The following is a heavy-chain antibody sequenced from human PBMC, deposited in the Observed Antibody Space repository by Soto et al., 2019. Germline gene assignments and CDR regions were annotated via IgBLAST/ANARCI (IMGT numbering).Heavy chain of an antibody. Sequence: GASVKVSCKASGYTFTSYGFSWVRQAPGQGLEWMGWISAYNGNTHYAQKVQGRVTMTTDSSTTTAYMELRSLTSDDTAVYYCARAGGITIFGVAPGAYWGQGTLVTVSS. CDR1: GYTFTSYG. CDR3: ARAGGITIFGVAPGAY. D-gene: IGHD3-3*01. V-gene: IGHV1-18*01. CDR2: ISAYNGNT. J-gene: IGHJ4*01.